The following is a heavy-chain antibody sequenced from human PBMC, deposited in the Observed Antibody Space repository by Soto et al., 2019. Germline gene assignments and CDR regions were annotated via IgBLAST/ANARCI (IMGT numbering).Heavy chain of an antibody. Sequence: QVQVVESGGGVVQPGRSLRLSCAASGFTFSSFAFHWVRQAPGKGLEWVTAISYNGINIYYADSVKGRFTISRDNSKNTLYLQMNSLRAEDTARYYCARGGAVASSWYFDLWGRGTLVNVSS. CDR2: ISYNGINI. CDR1: GFTFSSFA. J-gene: IGHJ2*01. V-gene: IGHV3-30-3*01. D-gene: IGHD6-19*01. CDR3: ARGGAVASSWYFDL.